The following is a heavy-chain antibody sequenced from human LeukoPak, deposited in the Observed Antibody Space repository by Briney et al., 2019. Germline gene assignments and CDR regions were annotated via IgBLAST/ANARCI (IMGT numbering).Heavy chain of an antibody. CDR1: GGSISSYY. CDR3: ARVNDILTGYHHGWFDP. D-gene: IGHD3-9*01. CDR2: IYYSRST. J-gene: IGHJ5*02. V-gene: IGHV4-59*01. Sequence: SETLSLTCTVSGGSISSYYWSWIRQPPGKGLEWIGYIYYSRSTNYNPSLKSRVTISVDTSKAQFSLKLSSVTAADTAVYYCARVNDILTGYHHGWFDPWGQGTLVTVSS.